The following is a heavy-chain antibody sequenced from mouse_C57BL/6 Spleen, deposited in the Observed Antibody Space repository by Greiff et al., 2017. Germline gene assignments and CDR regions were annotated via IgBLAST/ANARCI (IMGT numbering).Heavy chain of an antibody. CDR2: IDPENGDT. Sequence: VQLQQSGAELVRPGASVKLSCTASGFNIKDDYMHWVKQRPEQGLEWIGWIDPENGDTAYASKFQGKATITADTSSNTAYLQLSSLTSEDTAVYYCAKGYSNYEDAYWGQGTLVTVSA. CDR1: GFNIKDDY. J-gene: IGHJ3*01. D-gene: IGHD2-5*01. V-gene: IGHV14-4*01. CDR3: AKGYSNYEDAY.